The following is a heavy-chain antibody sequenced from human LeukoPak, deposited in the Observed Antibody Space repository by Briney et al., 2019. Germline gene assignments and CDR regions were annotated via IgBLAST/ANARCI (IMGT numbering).Heavy chain of an antibody. CDR3: ARSPVAGTFDY. J-gene: IGHJ4*02. D-gene: IGHD6-19*01. CDR2: INPKSGGT. CDR1: GYTFTAYY. Sequence: GASVKVSCKASGYTFTAYYIHWVRQAPGQGLEWMGWINPKSGGTKYAQKFQGRVTMTRDTSISTAYMELSRLRYDDTAVYYCARSPVAGTFDYWGQGTLVTVSS. V-gene: IGHV1-2*02.